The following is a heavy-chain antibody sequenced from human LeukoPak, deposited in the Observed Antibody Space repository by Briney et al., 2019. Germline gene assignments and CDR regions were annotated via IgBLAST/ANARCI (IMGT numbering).Heavy chain of an antibody. J-gene: IGHJ4*02. D-gene: IGHD5-18*01. Sequence: PSETLSLTCTVSGGSISTFYWSWIRQPPGKGLEWIGYIYYSGNTNYNPSLKSRVTISVDTSKNQFYLNLTSVTAADTAVYYCDRGASGYSHGWGQGTLVTVSS. V-gene: IGHV4-59*01. CDR3: DRGASGYSHG. CDR1: GGSISTFY. CDR2: IYYSGNT.